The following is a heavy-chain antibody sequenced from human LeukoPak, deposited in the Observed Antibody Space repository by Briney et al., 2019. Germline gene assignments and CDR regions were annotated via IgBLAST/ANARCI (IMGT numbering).Heavy chain of an antibody. J-gene: IGHJ4*02. CDR2: IYYSGST. V-gene: IGHV4-59*08. CDR1: GASISSYY. D-gene: IGHD1-26*01. CDR3: AGGGSYLRYYFDH. Sequence: SETLSLTCTVSGASISSYYWSWIRQPPGKGLEWIGYIYYSGSTNYNPSLKSRVTISVDTSKNQFTLKLSSATAADTAVYYCAGGGSYLRYYFDHWGQGTLVTVSS.